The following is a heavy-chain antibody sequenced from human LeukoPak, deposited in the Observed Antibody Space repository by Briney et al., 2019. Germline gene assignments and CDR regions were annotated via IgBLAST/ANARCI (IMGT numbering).Heavy chain of an antibody. Sequence: PGGALRLSCAASGFTFSSYGMHWVRQARGKGLEWVAVIWYDGSNKYYADSVKGRFTISRDNSKNTLYLQMNSLRAEDTAVYYCARGAQNIDYWGQGTLVTVSS. D-gene: IGHD1/OR15-1a*01. CDR3: ARGAQNIDY. V-gene: IGHV3-33*01. J-gene: IGHJ4*02. CDR1: GFTFSSYG. CDR2: IWYDGSNK.